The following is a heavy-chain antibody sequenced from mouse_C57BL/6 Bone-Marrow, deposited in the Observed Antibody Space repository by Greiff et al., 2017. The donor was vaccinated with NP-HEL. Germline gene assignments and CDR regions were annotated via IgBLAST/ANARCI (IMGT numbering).Heavy chain of an antibody. CDR1: GYTFTDYY. V-gene: IGHV1-76*01. J-gene: IGHJ4*01. CDR3: ARGAGGLITPVVAKARDY. CDR2: IYPGSGNT. D-gene: IGHD1-1*01. Sequence: VKLMESGAELVRPGASVKLSCKASGYTFTDYYINWVKQRPGQGLEWIARIYPGSGNTYYNEKFKGKATLTAEKSSSTAYMQLSRLTSEGSAVYFCARGAGGLITPVVAKARDYWGQGTSVTVSS.